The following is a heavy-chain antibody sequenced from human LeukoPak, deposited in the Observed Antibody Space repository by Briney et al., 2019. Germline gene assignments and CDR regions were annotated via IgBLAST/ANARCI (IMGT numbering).Heavy chain of an antibody. D-gene: IGHD2/OR15-2a*01. CDR2: INHSGST. V-gene: IGHV4-34*01. CDR3: ARDFLNFDY. Sequence: SETLSLTCAVYGGSFSGYYWSWIRQPPGKGLEWIGEINHSGSTNYNPSLKSRVTISVDTSKNQFSLKLSSVTAADTAVYYCARDFLNFDYWGQGTLVTVSS. J-gene: IGHJ4*02. CDR1: GGSFSGYY.